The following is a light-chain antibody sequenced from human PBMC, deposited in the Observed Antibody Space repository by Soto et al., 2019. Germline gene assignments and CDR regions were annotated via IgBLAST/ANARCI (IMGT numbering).Light chain of an antibody. CDR1: RNISSD. Sequence: IQMTQSPSSLSASVGDSVTLTCRASRNISSDLNWYQQKPGKAPKLLIYRASTLQNGVPSRFSGSGSATDFTLTITTLQPEDLATYSGQQSYSTLPYTFGQGTKVEIK. CDR3: QQSYSTLPYT. V-gene: IGKV1-39*01. J-gene: IGKJ2*01. CDR2: RAS.